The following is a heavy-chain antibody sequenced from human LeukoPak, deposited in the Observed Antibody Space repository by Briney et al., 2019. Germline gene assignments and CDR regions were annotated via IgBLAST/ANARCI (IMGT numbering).Heavy chain of an antibody. J-gene: IGHJ4*02. V-gene: IGHV1-18*01. CDR2: ISAYNGNT. Sequence: ASVKVSCKASGYTFTSYGISWVRQAPGQGLEWMGWISAYNGNTNYAQKLHGRVTMTTDTSTSTAYMELRSLRPDDTSVYYCARDGGRYSRGQPVDYWGQGTLVTVSS. CDR3: ARDGGRYSRGQPVDY. CDR1: GYTFTSYG. D-gene: IGHD6-19*01.